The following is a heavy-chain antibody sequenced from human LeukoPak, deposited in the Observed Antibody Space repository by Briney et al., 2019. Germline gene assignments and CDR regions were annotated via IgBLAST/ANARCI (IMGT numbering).Heavy chain of an antibody. CDR1: GFTFSSYE. Sequence: GGSLRLSCAASGFTFSSYEMNWVRQAPGKGLEWVSYISSSGSTIYYADSVKGRFTISRDNAKNSLYLQMNSLRAEDTAVYYCARDGDYYDSSGYYFPRLNWFDPWGQGTLVTVSS. CDR2: ISSSGSTI. D-gene: IGHD3-22*01. V-gene: IGHV3-48*03. J-gene: IGHJ5*02. CDR3: ARDGDYYDSSGYYFPRLNWFDP.